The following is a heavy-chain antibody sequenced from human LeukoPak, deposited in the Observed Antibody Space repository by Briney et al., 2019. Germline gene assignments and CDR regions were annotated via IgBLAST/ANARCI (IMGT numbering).Heavy chain of an antibody. V-gene: IGHV4-31*03. Sequence: PSETLSLTCTVSGGSISIGGYYWSWIRQLPGKGLEWIVCTYYSGSTFYNPSLKSRVRISVDTSKNQFSLSLSSVTAADTAVYYCARFRTGDGFDIWGQGTVVTVS. D-gene: IGHD7-27*01. CDR1: GGSISIGGYY. CDR2: TYYSGST. CDR3: ARFRTGDGFDI. J-gene: IGHJ3*02.